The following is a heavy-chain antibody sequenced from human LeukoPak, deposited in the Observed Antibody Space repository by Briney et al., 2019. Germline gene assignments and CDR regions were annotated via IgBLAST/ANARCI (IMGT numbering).Heavy chain of an antibody. Sequence: KELEWIGSIDYSGTTYYNPSLKSRVTIIVDTSKNQFSLKLSSVTAADMATYYCARSITGYGSTHYWFGSWGQGALVIVSS. CDR3: ARSITGYGSTHYWFGS. D-gene: IGHD2-8*01. CDR2: IDYSGTT. V-gene: IGHV4-39*01. J-gene: IGHJ5*01.